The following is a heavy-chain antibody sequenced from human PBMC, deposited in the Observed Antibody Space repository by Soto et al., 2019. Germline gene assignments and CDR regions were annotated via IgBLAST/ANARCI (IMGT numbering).Heavy chain of an antibody. Sequence: GGSLRLSCAGSGFSVNNAWMTWVRQAPGQGLECVGRIKSKTDGGTTDYAALVKGRFTISRDDSKNTLYLQMNSLKTEDTAVYYCTTAPTVTTPDDAFDIWGQGTMVTVSS. J-gene: IGHJ3*02. D-gene: IGHD4-17*01. CDR1: GFSVNNAW. CDR2: IKSKTDGGTT. CDR3: TTAPTVTTPDDAFDI. V-gene: IGHV3-15*01.